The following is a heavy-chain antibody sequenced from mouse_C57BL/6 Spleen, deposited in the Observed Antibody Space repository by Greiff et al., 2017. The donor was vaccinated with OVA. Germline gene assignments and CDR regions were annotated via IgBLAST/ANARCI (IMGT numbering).Heavy chain of an antibody. Sequence: QVQLQQPGAELVKPGASVKMSCKASGYTFTSYWITWVKQRPGQGLEWIGDIYPGSGSTNYNEKFKSKATLTVDTSSSTAYMQLSSLTSEDSAVYYCARDDGSSYGDWYFDVWGTGTTVTVSS. D-gene: IGHD1-1*01. CDR3: ARDDGSSYGDWYFDV. CDR1: GYTFTSYW. J-gene: IGHJ1*03. V-gene: IGHV1-55*01. CDR2: IYPGSGST.